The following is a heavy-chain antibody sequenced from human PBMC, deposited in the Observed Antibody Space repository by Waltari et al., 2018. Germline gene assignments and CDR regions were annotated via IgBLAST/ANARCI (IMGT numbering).Heavy chain of an antibody. CDR1: GFTFSSYE. D-gene: IGHD2-15*01. CDR2: ISSSGSTI. V-gene: IGHV3-48*03. CDR3: ARWNCSGGSCYSGTSYWYFDL. J-gene: IGHJ2*01. Sequence: EVQLVESGGGLVQPGGSLRLSCSASGFTFSSYEMNWVRQAPGKGLEGVSYISSSGSTIYYADSVKGRFTISRDNAKNSLYLQMNSLRAEDTAVYYCARWNCSGGSCYSGTSYWYFDLWGRGTLVTVSS.